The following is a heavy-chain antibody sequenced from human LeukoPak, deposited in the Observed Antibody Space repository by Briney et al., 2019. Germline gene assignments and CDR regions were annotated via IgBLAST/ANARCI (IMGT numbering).Heavy chain of an antibody. V-gene: IGHV4-61*05. D-gene: IGHD3-22*01. Sequence: SETLSLTCTVSGGSISSSSYYWGWIRQPPGKGLEWIGYIYYSGSTNYNPSLKSRVTISVDTSKNQFSLKLSSVTAADTAVYYCARAPGIDSSGSDAFDIWGQGTMVTVSS. J-gene: IGHJ3*02. CDR1: GGSISSSSYY. CDR3: ARAPGIDSSGSDAFDI. CDR2: IYYSGST.